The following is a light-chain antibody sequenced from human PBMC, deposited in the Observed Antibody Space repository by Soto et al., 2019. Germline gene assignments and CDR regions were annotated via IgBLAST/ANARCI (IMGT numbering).Light chain of an antibody. V-gene: IGLV6-57*04. CDR1: SGSIASNY. Sequence: NFMLTQPHSVSESPGKTVTISCTRSSGSIASNYVQWYQQRPGSAPTTVIYEDNQRPSGVPDRFSGSIDSSSNAGSLTIAGLETEDEADYYCQSYDSSNPVVFGGGTKLTVL. CDR3: QSYDSSNPVV. J-gene: IGLJ2*01. CDR2: EDN.